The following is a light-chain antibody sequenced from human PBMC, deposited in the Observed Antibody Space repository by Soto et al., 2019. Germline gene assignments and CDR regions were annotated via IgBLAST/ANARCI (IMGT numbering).Light chain of an antibody. CDR3: LIYYGGAWV. CDR1: TGAVTSGYF. Sequence: QAVVTQEPSLTVSPGGTVTLTCASTTGAVTSGYFPNWFQQKPGQAPRALIYGTSDKYSWTPARFSGSLLGGKAALTLSAVQPEDEADYYCLIYYGGAWVFGGGTKLTVL. V-gene: IGLV7-43*01. J-gene: IGLJ3*02. CDR2: GTS.